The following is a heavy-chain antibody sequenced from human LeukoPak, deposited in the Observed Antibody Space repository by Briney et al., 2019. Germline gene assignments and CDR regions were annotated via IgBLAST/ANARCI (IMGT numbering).Heavy chain of an antibody. CDR1: GFTFSNYG. CDR3: AKELRPAAADLDY. V-gene: IGHV3-30*02. Sequence: GGSLRLSCAASGFTFSNYGMHWVRQAPGKGLEWVAFIRYDGSNKYYADSVKGRFTISRDNSKNTLYLQMNSLRAEDTAVYYCAKELRPAAADLDYWGQGTLVTVSS. CDR2: IRYDGSNK. D-gene: IGHD6-13*01. J-gene: IGHJ4*02.